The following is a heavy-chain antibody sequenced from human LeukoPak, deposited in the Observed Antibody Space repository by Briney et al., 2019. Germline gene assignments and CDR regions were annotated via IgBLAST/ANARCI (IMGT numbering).Heavy chain of an antibody. D-gene: IGHD1-20*01. V-gene: IGHV6-1*01. CDR3: AKTENNWSYGMDV. J-gene: IGHJ6*02. Sequence: SQTLSLTCAISGDSVSNNRTTWNWIRQSPSRGLEWLGRTYYRSEWYSDYAVSVKSRITINPDTSKNQFSLQLNSVTPEDTAVYYCAKTENNWSYGMDVWGQGTTVTVSS. CDR1: GDSVSNNRTT. CDR2: TYYRSEWYS.